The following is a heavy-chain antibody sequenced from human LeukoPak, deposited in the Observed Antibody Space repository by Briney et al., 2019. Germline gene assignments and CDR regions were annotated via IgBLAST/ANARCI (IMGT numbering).Heavy chain of an antibody. J-gene: IGHJ6*03. D-gene: IGHD2-2*01. CDR2: ISGSGGST. V-gene: IGHV3-23*01. CDR3: AKMPSTEIYYYYMDV. Sequence: GGSLRLSCAASGFTFSSYAMSWVRQAPGKGLEWVSGISGSGGSTYYADSVKGRFTTSRDNSKNTLYLQMNSLRAEDTAVYYCAKMPSTEIYYYYMDVWGKGTTVTVSS. CDR1: GFTFSSYA.